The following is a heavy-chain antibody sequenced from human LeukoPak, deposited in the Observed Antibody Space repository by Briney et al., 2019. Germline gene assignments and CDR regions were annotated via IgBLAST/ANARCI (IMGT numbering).Heavy chain of an antibody. CDR1: GFTFSNYW. Sequence: RGSLRLSCVVSGFTFSNYWMSWVRQAPGKGLEWVANIKPDGSEKNYVDSVKGRFTISRDNAKNSLYLQMNSLRAEDTAVYYCARDRPSGWYLQYYFNYWGQGNLVTVSS. J-gene: IGHJ4*02. CDR3: ARDRPSGWYLQYYFNY. D-gene: IGHD6-19*01. CDR2: IKPDGSEK. V-gene: IGHV3-7*04.